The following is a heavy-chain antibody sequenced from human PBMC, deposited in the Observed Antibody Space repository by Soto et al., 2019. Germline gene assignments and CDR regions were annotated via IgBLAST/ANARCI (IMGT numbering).Heavy chain of an antibody. J-gene: IGHJ5*02. Sequence: ASVKVSCKASGYTFTSYGISWVRQAPGQGLEWTGWISVYNGNTNYAQKVQGRVTMTTDTSTSTAYMELRSLRSDDTAVYYCARRVVVLTSDWFDPWGQGTLVTVSS. V-gene: IGHV1-18*01. CDR3: ARRVVVLTSDWFDP. D-gene: IGHD2-15*01. CDR2: ISVYNGNT. CDR1: GYTFTSYG.